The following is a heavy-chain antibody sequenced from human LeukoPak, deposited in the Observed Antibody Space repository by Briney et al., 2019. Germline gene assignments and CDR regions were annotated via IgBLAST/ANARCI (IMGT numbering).Heavy chain of an antibody. CDR3: ARDVSVDSLKCSGGSCYVGAFDI. CDR2: INLDVIEI. Sequence: GGALRLSCAASRDTFSIYCTSCYCEGLGGGVERGVHINLDVIEIYYVESVRGRFTISRDNAKNSLYLQMNSLRAEDTAVYYCARDVSVDSLKCSGGSCYVGAFDIWGQGTMVTVSS. V-gene: IGHV3-7*03. CDR1: RDTFSIYC. J-gene: IGHJ3*02. D-gene: IGHD2-15*01.